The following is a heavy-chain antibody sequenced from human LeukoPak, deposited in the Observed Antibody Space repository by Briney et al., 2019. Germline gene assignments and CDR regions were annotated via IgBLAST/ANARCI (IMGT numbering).Heavy chain of an antibody. V-gene: IGHV5-51*01. CDR2: IYPGDSDT. D-gene: IGHD2-21*02. Sequence: GESLKISCKGSGYSFSNYWIVWVRQMPGKGLEWMGIIYPGDSDTRYSPSFQGQVTISADKSIRTAYLQWSSLKASDTAIYYCARPGGGDLRKNWFDPWGQGTLVTVSS. J-gene: IGHJ5*02. CDR3: ARPGGGDLRKNWFDP. CDR1: GYSFSNYW.